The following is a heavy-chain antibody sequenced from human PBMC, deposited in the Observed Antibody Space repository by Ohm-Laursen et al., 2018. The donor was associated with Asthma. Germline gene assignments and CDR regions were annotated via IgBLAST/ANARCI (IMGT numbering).Heavy chain of an antibody. J-gene: IGHJ4*02. CDR2: IHYSGSN. CDR1: GGSISSGHYY. CDR3: ARDGRLRGSFDY. Sequence: SETLSLTCTVSGGSISSGHYYWTWIRQRPGKGLEWIGNIHYSGSNIYNPSLKSRLSISVDTPKNQFSLNLSSVTAADTALYYCARDGRLRGSFDYWGQGTLVTVSS. V-gene: IGHV4-31*03. D-gene: IGHD3-10*01.